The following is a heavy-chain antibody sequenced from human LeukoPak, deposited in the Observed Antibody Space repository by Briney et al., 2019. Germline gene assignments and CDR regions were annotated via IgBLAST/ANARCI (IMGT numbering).Heavy chain of an antibody. CDR2: IYTSGST. Sequence: SETLPLTCTVSGGSISTYYWTLIRQPPGKRLEWIGRIYTSGSTNYNPSLKSRVTMSVDTSKNQFSLKLSSVTAADTAVYYCARDNLGELPLDYWGQGTVVTVSS. CDR1: GGSISTYY. V-gene: IGHV4-4*07. J-gene: IGHJ4*02. D-gene: IGHD3-16*01. CDR3: ARDNLGELPLDY.